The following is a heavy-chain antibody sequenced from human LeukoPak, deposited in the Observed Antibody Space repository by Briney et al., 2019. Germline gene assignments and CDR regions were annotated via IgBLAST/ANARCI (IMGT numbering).Heavy chain of an antibody. CDR1: GGSFSGYY. D-gene: IGHD5-18*01. Sequence: PSETLSLTCAVYGGSFSGYYWSWIRQPPGKGLEWIGYIYYSGSTNYNPSLKSRVTISVDTSKNQFSLKLSSVTAADTAVYYCASSYGEGGNFDYWGQGTLVTVSS. CDR2: IYYSGST. V-gene: IGHV4-59*01. CDR3: ASSYGEGGNFDY. J-gene: IGHJ4*02.